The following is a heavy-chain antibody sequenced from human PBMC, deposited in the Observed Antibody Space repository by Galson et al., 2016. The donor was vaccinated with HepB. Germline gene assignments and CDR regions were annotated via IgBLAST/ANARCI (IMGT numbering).Heavy chain of an antibody. CDR3: ARGKSLWTTPWNYGLDV. Sequence: SLRLSCAASGFTFSFYDMHWVRQVTGKGLEWISAIGTAPGDTYYSTSVKGRFTISRENAKNSLFLHMSSLSAGDTAVYYCARGKSLWTTPWNYGLDVWGKGTTVTVSS. J-gene: IGHJ6*04. V-gene: IGHV3-13*01. CDR2: IGTAPGDT. D-gene: IGHD3-10*01. CDR1: GFTFSFYD.